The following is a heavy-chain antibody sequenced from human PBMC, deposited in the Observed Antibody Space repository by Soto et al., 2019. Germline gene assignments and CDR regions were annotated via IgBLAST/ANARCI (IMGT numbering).Heavy chain of an antibody. CDR1: GFTFSSYS. J-gene: IGHJ5*02. CDR3: ARVLGYSSSSDENWFDP. D-gene: IGHD6-6*01. CDR2: ISSSSSTI. Sequence: GGSLRLSCAASGFTFSSYSMNWVRQAPGKGLEWVSYISSSSSTIYYADSVKGRFTISRDNAKNSLYLQMNSLRAEDTAVYYCARVLGYSSSSDENWFDPWGQGTLVTVSS. V-gene: IGHV3-48*01.